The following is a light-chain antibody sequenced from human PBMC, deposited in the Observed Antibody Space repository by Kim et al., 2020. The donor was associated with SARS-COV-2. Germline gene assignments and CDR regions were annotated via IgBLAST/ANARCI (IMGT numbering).Light chain of an antibody. V-gene: IGKV3-11*01. Sequence: PGESATLSCRASQPIKSHLAWYQLRRGQAPRLLIFDASNRATGITARFSGSGSGTDFTLTITGLEPEDFAVYYCQQRDNWPLTFGGGTKVDIK. CDR1: QPIKSH. J-gene: IGKJ4*01. CDR3: QQRDNWPLT. CDR2: DAS.